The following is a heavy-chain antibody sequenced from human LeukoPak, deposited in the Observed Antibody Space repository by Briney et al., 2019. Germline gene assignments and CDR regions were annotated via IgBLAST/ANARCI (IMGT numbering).Heavy chain of an antibody. CDR1: GDTFISNA. J-gene: IGHJ6*02. CDR3: ARGPSHDYGDYSYGMDV. CDR2: TIPVFGTK. V-gene: IGHV1-69*05. Sequence: SVKVSCKASGDTFISNAFSWVRQAPGQGLEWMGGTIPVFGTKDYAPSFQGRVTISTDESTSTVYMELSSLRSEDTAVYYCARGPSHDYGDYSYGMDVWGQGTTVTVSS. D-gene: IGHD4-17*01.